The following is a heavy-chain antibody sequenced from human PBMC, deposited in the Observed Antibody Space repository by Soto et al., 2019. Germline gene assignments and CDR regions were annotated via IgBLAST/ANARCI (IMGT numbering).Heavy chain of an antibody. CDR2: IYPGGSET. V-gene: IGHV5-51*01. J-gene: IGHJ3*02. D-gene: IGHD5-12*01. Sequence: GESLKISCQVSGDDFDMYWIAWVRQTPGRGLEWIGIIYPGGSETKYSPSFQGRVTISADRSTKTAYLQWSGLKASDTATYYCARHRRAIVASTDPLHIWGQGTKVTVSS. CDR1: GDDFDMYW. CDR3: ARHRRAIVASTDPLHI.